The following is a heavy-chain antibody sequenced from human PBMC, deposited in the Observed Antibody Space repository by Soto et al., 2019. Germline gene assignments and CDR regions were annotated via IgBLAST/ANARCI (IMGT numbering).Heavy chain of an antibody. V-gene: IGHV1-69*02. Sequence: QVQLVQSGAEVKKPGSSVKVSCKASGGTFSSYTISWVRQAPGQGLEWMGRIIPILGIANYAQKFQGRVTITADESTGTAYTELSSVRSEETAVYYCARIGSGVDGGRGWFDPWGQGNLVTVAS. D-gene: IGHD3-3*01. CDR3: ARIGSGVDGGRGWFDP. CDR1: GGTFSSYT. CDR2: IIPILGIA. J-gene: IGHJ5*02.